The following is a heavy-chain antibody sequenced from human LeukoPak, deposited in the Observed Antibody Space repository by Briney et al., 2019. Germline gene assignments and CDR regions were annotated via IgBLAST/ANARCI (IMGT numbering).Heavy chain of an antibody. CDR1: GFTFSSYG. CDR2: IRYDGSNK. CDR3: ARDLYRIVVVPHYFDY. V-gene: IGHV3-30*02. D-gene: IGHD3-22*01. Sequence: PGGSLRLPCAASGFTFSSYGMHWVRQAPGKGLEWVAFIRYDGSNKYYADSVKGRFTISRDNAKNSLYLQMNSLRAEDTAVYHCARDLYRIVVVPHYFDYWGQGTLVTVSS. J-gene: IGHJ4*02.